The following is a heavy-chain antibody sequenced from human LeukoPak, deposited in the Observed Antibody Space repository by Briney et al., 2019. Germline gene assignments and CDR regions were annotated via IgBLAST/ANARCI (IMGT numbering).Heavy chain of an antibody. CDR3: ASRAGKPGNTPWCFDY. J-gene: IGHJ4*02. Sequence: PGGSLRLSCAASGFTFSNYWMTWVRQAPGKGPEGVANINQDGSERNYVDSVKGRFTIARDNTKNSLYLQMTSLRGEDTAVYYCASRAGKPGNTPWCFDYWGPGALVTVSS. V-gene: IGHV3-7*01. D-gene: IGHD1-7*01. CDR2: INQDGSER. CDR1: GFTFSNYW.